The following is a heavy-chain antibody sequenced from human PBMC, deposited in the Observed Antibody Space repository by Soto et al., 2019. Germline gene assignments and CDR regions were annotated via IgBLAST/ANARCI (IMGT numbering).Heavy chain of an antibody. D-gene: IGHD1-26*01. CDR1: EDIFSSYA. CDR3: ARDLGGSYQDRMDV. CDR2: ISAYNGNT. Sequence: ASVKVSCKASEDIFSSYAISWVRQAPGQGLEWMGWISAYNGNTNYAQKLQGRVTMTTDTSTSTAYMELRSLRSDDTAVYYCARDLGGSYQDRMDVWGQGTTVTVSS. J-gene: IGHJ6*02. V-gene: IGHV1-18*01.